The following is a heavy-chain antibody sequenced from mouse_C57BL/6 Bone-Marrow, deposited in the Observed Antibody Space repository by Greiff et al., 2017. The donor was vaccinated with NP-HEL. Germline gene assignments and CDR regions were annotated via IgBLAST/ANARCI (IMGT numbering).Heavy chain of an antibody. CDR2: IDPNSGGT. D-gene: IGHD1-1*01. CDR1: GCTFTSYW. Sequence: QVQLQQPGADLVKPGASVKLSCKASGCTFTSYWMHWVKQRPGRGLEWIGRIDPNSGGTKFNEKFKTKATLTVDKPSSTAFLQLSSRTSEDSAVYYCARYYDGSRGWYFDVGGTGTTVTVSS. CDR3: ARYYDGSRGWYFDV. J-gene: IGHJ1*03. V-gene: IGHV1-72*01.